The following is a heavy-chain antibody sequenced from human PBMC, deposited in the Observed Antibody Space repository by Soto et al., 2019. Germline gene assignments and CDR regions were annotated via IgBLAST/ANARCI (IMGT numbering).Heavy chain of an antibody. J-gene: IGHJ3*02. CDR2: MNPNSGNT. Sequence: ASVKVSCKASGYTFTSYDINWARQATGQGLEWMGWMNPNSGNTGYAQKFQGRVTMTRNTSISTAYMELSSLRSEDTAVYYCATGYYLLHLGEVSLTDAFDIWGQGIMVTV. CDR1: GYTFTSYD. V-gene: IGHV1-8*01. D-gene: IGHD3-16*02. CDR3: ATGYYLLHLGEVSLTDAFDI.